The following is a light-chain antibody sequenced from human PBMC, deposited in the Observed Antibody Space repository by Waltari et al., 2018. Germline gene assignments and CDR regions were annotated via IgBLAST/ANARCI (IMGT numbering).Light chain of an antibody. J-gene: IGLJ1*01. CDR3: AAWDDSVNGYV. CDR2: TDN. V-gene: IGLV1-44*01. CDR1: RSNIGDNA. Sequence: QSVLTQPPSASGTPGERVTISCSGSRSNIGDNAVNWYQHPPGAAPELLIYTDNQRPAVVPARFSGSKSGTSASLGISGLQSEDEATYYCAAWDDSVNGYVFGSGTEVTVL.